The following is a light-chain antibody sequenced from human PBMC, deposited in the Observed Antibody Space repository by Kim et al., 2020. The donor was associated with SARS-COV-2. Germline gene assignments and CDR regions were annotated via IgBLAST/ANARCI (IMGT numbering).Light chain of an antibody. CDR1: SSDVGGYNY. CDR3: FSYAGSTYV. Sequence: QSALTQPPSASGSPGQSVTISCTGTSSDVGGYNYVSWYQQHPGKAPKLMIYEVNKRPSGVPDRFSGSESGSTASLTVSGLQAEDEADYYCFSYAGSTYVFGTGTKVTVL. J-gene: IGLJ1*01. CDR2: EVN. V-gene: IGLV2-8*01.